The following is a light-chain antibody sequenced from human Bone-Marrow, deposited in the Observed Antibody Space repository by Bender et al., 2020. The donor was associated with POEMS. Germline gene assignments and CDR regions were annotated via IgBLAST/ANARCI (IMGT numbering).Light chain of an antibody. V-gene: IGLV2-23*01. Sequence: QSALTQPASVSGSPGQSITISCTATSSDVGNFYLVSWYQQYPGKAPKLLIYEGSKRPSGVSSRFSGSKSGSTASLTISGLQAEDEADYYCSSTYVFGTGTKVTVL. CDR3: SSTYV. CDR2: EGS. CDR1: SSDVGNFYL. J-gene: IGLJ1*01.